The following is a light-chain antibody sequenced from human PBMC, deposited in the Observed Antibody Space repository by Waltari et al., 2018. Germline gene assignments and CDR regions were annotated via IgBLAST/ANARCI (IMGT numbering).Light chain of an antibody. Sequence: QSALTQPASVSGSPGQSISISCTGISSDVGGFNFVPWYQQHPGKAPKLMIYDVFNRPSGVSTRFSGSKSDNVASLAISGLQAEDEAVYYCSSYTASPPHVVFGGGTKVTVL. CDR3: SSYTASPPHVV. CDR2: DVF. J-gene: IGLJ2*01. V-gene: IGLV2-14*03. CDR1: SSDVGGFNF.